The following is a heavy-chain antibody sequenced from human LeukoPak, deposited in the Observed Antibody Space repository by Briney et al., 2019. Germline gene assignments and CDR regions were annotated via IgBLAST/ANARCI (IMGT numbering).Heavy chain of an antibody. CDR1: GFTFSSYG. D-gene: IGHD3-16*01. CDR3: QGGGGY. V-gene: IGHV3-30*02. J-gene: IGHJ4*02. CDR2: IRYDGSNK. Sequence: GGSLRLSCAASGFTFSSYGMHWVRQAPGKGLEWVAFIRYDGSNKYYADSVKGRFTIPRDNSKNTLYLQVNSLRAEDTAVYYCQGGGGYWGQGTLVTVSS.